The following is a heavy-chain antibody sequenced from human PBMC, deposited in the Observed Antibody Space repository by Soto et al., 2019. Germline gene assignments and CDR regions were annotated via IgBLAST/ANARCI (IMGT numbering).Heavy chain of an antibody. V-gene: IGHV1-2*02. CDR3: AREWEWLVRGAYYYYGLDA. J-gene: IGHJ6*02. D-gene: IGHD6-19*01. Sequence: ASVKVSCKASGYTFTGYYMHWVRQAPGQGLEWMGWINPNSGGTNYAQKFQGRVTMTRDTSISTAYMELSRLRSDDTAVYYCAREWEWLVRGAYYYYGLDAWGQGTTVPVS. CDR2: INPNSGGT. CDR1: GYTFTGYY.